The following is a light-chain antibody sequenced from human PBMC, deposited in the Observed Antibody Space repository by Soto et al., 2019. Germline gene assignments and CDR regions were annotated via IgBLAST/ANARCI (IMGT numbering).Light chain of an antibody. CDR2: AAS. V-gene: IGKV1-8*01. CDR3: QQYYSYPPEYT. CDR1: QGISSY. J-gene: IGKJ2*01. Sequence: AIRMTQSPSSFSASTGDRVTITCRASQGISSYLAWYQQKPGKAPKLLIYAASTLQSGVPSRFSGSGSGTDFTLTISCLQSEDFATYYCQQYYSYPPEYTFGQGTKLEIK.